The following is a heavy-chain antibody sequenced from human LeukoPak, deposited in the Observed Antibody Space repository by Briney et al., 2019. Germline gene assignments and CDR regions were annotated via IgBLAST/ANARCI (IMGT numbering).Heavy chain of an antibody. CDR2: ISWNSGSI. D-gene: IGHD6-19*01. J-gene: IGHJ4*02. CDR1: SLTLADYA. V-gene: IGHV3-9*03. Sequence: GRSLRLSCAADSLTLADYAMHRVRQAPGKGLEWVSGISWNSGSIGYADSVKGRFTISRDNAKNSLYLQMNSLRAEDMALYCCAKGKESAVSGYYFDYWGQGTLVTVSS. CDR3: AKGKESAVSGYYFDY.